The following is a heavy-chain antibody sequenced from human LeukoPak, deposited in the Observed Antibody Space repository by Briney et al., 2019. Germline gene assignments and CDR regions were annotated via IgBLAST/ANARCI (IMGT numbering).Heavy chain of an antibody. Sequence: SLETLSLTCTVSGGSVSSSAYFWGWVRQPPGKGLEWIGSISYDGRTFYDPSRKSRVTMSVDTSKKQLYLKLSSVTAADTAVYFCARSATYVDAFDVWGQGTMVTVSS. D-gene: IGHD3-16*01. V-gene: IGHV4-39*01. J-gene: IGHJ3*01. CDR3: ARSATYVDAFDV. CDR2: ISYDGRT. CDR1: GGSVSSSAYF.